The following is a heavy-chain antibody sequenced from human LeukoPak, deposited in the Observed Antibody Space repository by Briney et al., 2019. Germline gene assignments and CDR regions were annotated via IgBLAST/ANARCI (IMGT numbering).Heavy chain of an antibody. CDR2: IWYDGSNK. V-gene: IGHV3-33*08. Sequence: GGSLRLSCAASGFTFSSYAMSWVREAPGKGLEGVAVIWYDGSNKYYADSVKGRFTISRDNSKNTLYLQMNSLRAEDTAVYYCARGRIWFGESRGFDYWGQGTLVTVSS. CDR3: ARGRIWFGESRGFDY. D-gene: IGHD3-10*01. J-gene: IGHJ4*02. CDR1: GFTFSSYA.